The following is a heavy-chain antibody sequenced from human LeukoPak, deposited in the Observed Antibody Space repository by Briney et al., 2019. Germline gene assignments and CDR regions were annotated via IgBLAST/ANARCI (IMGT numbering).Heavy chain of an antibody. D-gene: IGHD3-22*01. Sequence: GRSLRLSCAASGFTFSSYGMHWVRQAPGKGLEWVAVIWYDGSNKYYADSVKGRFTISRDNSKNTLYLQMNSLRAEDTAVYYCAREDYDSSGYGYWGQGTLVTVSS. CDR1: GFTFSSYG. V-gene: IGHV3-33*08. CDR2: IWYDGSNK. J-gene: IGHJ4*02. CDR3: AREDYDSSGYGY.